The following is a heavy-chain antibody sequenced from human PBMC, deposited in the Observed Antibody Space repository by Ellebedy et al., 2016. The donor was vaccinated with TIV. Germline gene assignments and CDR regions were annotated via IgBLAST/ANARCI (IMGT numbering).Heavy chain of an antibody. V-gene: IGHV4-59*08. CDR3: AKHPHSGYLPQSWFDP. Sequence: SETLSLTCAVYGGSFSGYYWSWIRQPPGRGLECIGYIYYSGSTNYNPSLKSRVTMSVDTSKNQFSLKLSSVTAADTAVYYCAKHPHSGYLPQSWFDPWGQGTLVTVSS. D-gene: IGHD6-13*01. J-gene: IGHJ5*02. CDR1: GGSFSGYY. CDR2: IYYSGST.